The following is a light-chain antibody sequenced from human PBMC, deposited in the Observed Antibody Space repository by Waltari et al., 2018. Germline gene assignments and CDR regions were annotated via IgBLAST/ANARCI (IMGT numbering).Light chain of an antibody. CDR3: QQRSNWPPLT. CDR2: DAS. Sequence: EIVLTQSPATLSLSPGERATLSCRASQSVSSYLAWYQQKPGQAPRLLIYDASNRASGIPARFSGSGFGTDFTPTISSLEPEDSAVYYCQQRSNWPPLTFGGGTKVEIK. J-gene: IGKJ4*01. V-gene: IGKV3-11*01. CDR1: QSVSSY.